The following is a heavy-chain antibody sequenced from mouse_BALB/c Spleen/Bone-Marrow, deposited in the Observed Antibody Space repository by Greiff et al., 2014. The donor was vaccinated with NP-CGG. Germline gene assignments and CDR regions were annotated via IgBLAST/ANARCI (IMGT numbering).Heavy chain of an antibody. V-gene: IGHV14-3*02. D-gene: IGHD4-1*01. J-gene: IGHJ4*01. CDR3: ARWEYYAMDY. CDR1: GFNIKDTY. Sequence: SGAELVKPGASVKLSCTASGFNIKDTYMHWVKQRPEQGLEWIGRIDPANGNTKYDPKFQGKATITADTSSNTAYLQLSCLTSEDTAVYYCARWEYYAMDYWGQGTSVTVSS. CDR2: IDPANGNT.